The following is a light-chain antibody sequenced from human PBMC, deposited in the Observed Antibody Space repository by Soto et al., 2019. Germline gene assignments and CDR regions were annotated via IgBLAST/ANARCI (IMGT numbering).Light chain of an antibody. CDR1: QSVSSSY. CDR3: QQYGSTPQWT. Sequence: EIVLTQSPGTLSLSPGERATLSCRASQSVSSSYLAWYQQKPGQAPRLLIYGASSRATGIPDRFSGSGCGTDFTLTIRRLEPQDFAAYYCQQYGSTPQWTFGQGTKVDIK. CDR2: GAS. J-gene: IGKJ1*01. V-gene: IGKV3-20*01.